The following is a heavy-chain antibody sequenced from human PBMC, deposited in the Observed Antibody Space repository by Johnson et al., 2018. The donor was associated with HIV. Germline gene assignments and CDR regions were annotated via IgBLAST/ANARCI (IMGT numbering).Heavy chain of an antibody. CDR3: AKVWDYFDSNAFDI. CDR2: ISYDGSNK. J-gene: IGHJ3*02. D-gene: IGHD3-22*01. CDR1: GFTFSSYA. V-gene: IGHV3-30*04. Sequence: QVQLVESGGGVVQPGRSLRLSCAASGFTFSSYAMHWVRQAPGKGLEWVAVISYDGSNKYYAEYVKGRCTISRDNSKNRLYLQMNRLRVDDSAVYYCAKVWDYFDSNAFDIWGQGTVVTVSS.